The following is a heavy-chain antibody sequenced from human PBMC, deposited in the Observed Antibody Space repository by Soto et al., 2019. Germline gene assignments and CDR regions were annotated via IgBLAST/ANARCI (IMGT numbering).Heavy chain of an antibody. CDR3: ARVTTDRAMVPSVGLDYYYGLDF. CDR2: IIPVFGTA. J-gene: IGHJ6*02. CDR1: GGTFSSYA. V-gene: IGHV1-69*13. Sequence: WASVKVSCKASGGTFSSYAISWVRQAPGEGLEWMGGIIPVFGTANYAQKFQGRVTITADESTSTAYMELSSLRSEDTAVYYCARVTTDRAMVPSVGLDYYYGLDFWGQGTKVTVSS. D-gene: IGHD5-18*01.